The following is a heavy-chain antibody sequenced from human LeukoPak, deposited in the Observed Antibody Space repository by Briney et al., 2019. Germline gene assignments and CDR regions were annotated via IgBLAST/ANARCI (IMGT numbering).Heavy chain of an antibody. CDR3: ARGPSGWYYFED. CDR2: FNQSGNT. CDR1: GGSFSAYY. J-gene: IGHJ4*02. Sequence: SETLSLTCAVYGGSFSAYYWSWIRQPPGKGLEWIGEFNQSGNTNYNPSLKSRVTISVDTSKNHFSLKVSPVTAADTAVYYCARGPSGWYYFEDWGQGTLVTVSS. D-gene: IGHD6-19*01. V-gene: IGHV4-34*01.